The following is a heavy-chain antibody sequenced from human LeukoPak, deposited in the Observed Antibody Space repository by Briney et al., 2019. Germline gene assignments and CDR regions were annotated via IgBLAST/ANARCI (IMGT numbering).Heavy chain of an antibody. Sequence: ASVKVSCKASGYTFTSYGISWVRQAPGQGLEWMGWISAYNGNTNYAQKLQGRVTMTTDTSTSTAYMELRSLRSDDTAVYYCARSRYDSSGYYYYGMGVWGQGTTVTVSS. D-gene: IGHD3-22*01. CDR1: GYTFTSYG. V-gene: IGHV1-18*01. J-gene: IGHJ6*02. CDR3: ARSRYDSSGYYYYGMGV. CDR2: ISAYNGNT.